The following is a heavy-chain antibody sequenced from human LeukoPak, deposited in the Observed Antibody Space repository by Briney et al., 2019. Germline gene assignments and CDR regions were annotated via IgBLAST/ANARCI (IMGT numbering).Heavy chain of an antibody. V-gene: IGHV5-51*01. D-gene: IGHD3-22*01. CDR2: IYPGDSDT. Sequence: GGSLKISCQASGYSFPKYWIGWVRQMPGKGREWMGIIYPGDSDTRYSPSFQGQVTISADKSISTAYLQWSSLKASDTAMYYCARPRDSSGYSDCWGQGSLVTVSP. CDR1: GYSFPKYW. J-gene: IGHJ4*02. CDR3: ARPRDSSGYSDC.